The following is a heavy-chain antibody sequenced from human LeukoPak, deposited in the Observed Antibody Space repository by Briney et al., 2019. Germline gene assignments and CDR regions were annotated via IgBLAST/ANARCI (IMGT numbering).Heavy chain of an antibody. V-gene: IGHV4-59*01. J-gene: IGHJ5*02. Sequence: SETLSLTCTVSGGSISSYYWSWIRQPPGKGLEWIGYIYYSGSTNYNPSLKSRVTISVDTPKNQFSLKLSSVTAADTAVYYCARDLWFGERLGWFDPWGQGTLVTVSS. CDR1: GGSISSYY. CDR2: IYYSGST. D-gene: IGHD3-10*01. CDR3: ARDLWFGERLGWFDP.